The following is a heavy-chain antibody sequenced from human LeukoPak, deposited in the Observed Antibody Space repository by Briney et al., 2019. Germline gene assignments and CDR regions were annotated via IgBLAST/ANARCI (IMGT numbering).Heavy chain of an antibody. CDR1: GFTFSSYA. V-gene: IGHV3-23*01. CDR2: ISGSGGST. CDR3: AKPQVAAASQGYFDY. D-gene: IGHD6-13*01. Sequence: GGSLRLSCAASGFTFSSYAMSWVRQAPGKGLEWVSAISGSGGSTYYADSVKGRFTISRDNSKNTLYLQMNSLRTADTAVYYCAKPQVAAASQGYFDYWGQGTLVTVSS. J-gene: IGHJ4*02.